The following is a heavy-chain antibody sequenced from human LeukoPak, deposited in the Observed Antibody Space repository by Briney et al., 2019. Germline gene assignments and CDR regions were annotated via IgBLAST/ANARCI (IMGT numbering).Heavy chain of an antibody. J-gene: IGHJ4*02. CDR3: ARIARGYSGYEQDY. D-gene: IGHD5-12*01. CDR1: GGSISSSGYF. V-gene: IGHV4-39*01. CDR2: IYYSGST. Sequence: PSETLSLTCTVSGGSISSSGYFWGWIRQPPGKGLEWIGSIYYSGSTYYNPSLKSRVTISVDTSKNQFSLKLSSVTAADTAVYYCARIARGYSGYEQDYWGQGTLVTVSS.